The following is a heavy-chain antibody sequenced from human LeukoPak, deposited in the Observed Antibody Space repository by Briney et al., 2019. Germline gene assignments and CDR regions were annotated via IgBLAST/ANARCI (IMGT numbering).Heavy chain of an antibody. Sequence: SETLSLTCTVSGGSISSSSYYWSWIRQPPGKGLEWIGEINHSGSTNYNPSLKSRVTISVDTSKNQFSLKLSSVTAADTAVYYCARNTPDPWEDSSSPFDYWGQGTLVTVSS. J-gene: IGHJ4*02. V-gene: IGHV4-39*07. CDR1: GGSISSSSYY. CDR2: INHSGST. D-gene: IGHD6-6*01. CDR3: ARNTPDPWEDSSSPFDY.